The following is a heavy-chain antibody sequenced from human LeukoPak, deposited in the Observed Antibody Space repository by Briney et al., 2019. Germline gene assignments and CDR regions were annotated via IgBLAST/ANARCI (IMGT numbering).Heavy chain of an antibody. CDR2: ISDRGTTI. V-gene: IGHV3-11*04. Sequence: PGGSLRLSCAASGFTFSDYYMSWIRQTPGKGLEWLSYISDRGTTIFYADSVKGRFTISRDNAKNSLYLQMNSLRAEDTAVYYCASLDKYNWFDPWGQGTLVTVSS. J-gene: IGHJ5*02. D-gene: IGHD1-1*01. CDR1: GFTFSDYY. CDR3: ASLDKYNWFDP.